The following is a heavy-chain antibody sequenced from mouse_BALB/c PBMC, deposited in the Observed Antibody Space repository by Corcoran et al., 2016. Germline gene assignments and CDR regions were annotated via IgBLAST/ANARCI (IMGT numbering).Heavy chain of an antibody. J-gene: IGHJ4*01. Sequence: DVQLQESGPGLVKPSQSLSLTCSVTGYSIPSGYYWNWIRQFPGNKLEWMGYISYDGSNNYNPSLKNPISITRDTSKNQFFLKLNSVTTEDTATYYCARVYYGYYAMDYWGQGTSVTVSS. CDR1: GYSIPSGYY. CDR2: ISYDGSN. V-gene: IGHV3-6*02. CDR3: ARVYYGYYAMDY. D-gene: IGHD1-2*01.